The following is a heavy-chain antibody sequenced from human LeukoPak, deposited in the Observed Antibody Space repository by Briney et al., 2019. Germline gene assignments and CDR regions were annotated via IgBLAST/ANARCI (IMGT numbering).Heavy chain of an antibody. CDR3: ARGSLLRGCLGP. J-gene: IGHJ5*02. D-gene: IGHD6-19*01. Sequence: PSETLSLTCAVYGVSFSGYYWSWIREPPGKGLEWIGEINHSGSTKYYPSLKSQITISVDTSKDQSSRKLSSVTAADTAVYYCARGSLLRGCLGPWGQETLVTVSS. CDR1: GVSFSGYY. CDR2: INHSGST. V-gene: IGHV4-34*01.